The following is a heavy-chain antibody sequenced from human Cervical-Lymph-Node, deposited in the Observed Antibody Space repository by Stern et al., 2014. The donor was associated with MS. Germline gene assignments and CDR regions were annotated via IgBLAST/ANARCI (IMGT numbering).Heavy chain of an antibody. CDR2: LIPNFGAP. V-gene: IGHV1-69*01. CDR3: ARLERFDP. Sequence: QVQLVQSGAEVKKPGSSVKVSCKASGGIFHSYSISWVRQAPGQGLEWLGQLIPNFGAPNYAQKFQGRVTITADESTSTAYMELSSLRSEDTAVYYCARLERFDPWGQGTLVTVSS. J-gene: IGHJ5*02. CDR1: GGIFHSYS.